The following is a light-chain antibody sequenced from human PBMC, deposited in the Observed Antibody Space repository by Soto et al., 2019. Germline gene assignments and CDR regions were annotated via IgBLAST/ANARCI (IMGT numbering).Light chain of an antibody. CDR3: AAWDDSLNGVV. J-gene: IGLJ3*02. CDR2: NNN. Sequence: QSVLTQPPSASGTPGQRVTIACSGSSSNIGSTTVKWYQQLPGTAPKLLIYNNNQRPSGVPDRFSGSKSGISASLAISGLQSVDEADYYCAAWDDSLNGVVFGGGTQLTVL. V-gene: IGLV1-44*01. CDR1: SSNIGSTT.